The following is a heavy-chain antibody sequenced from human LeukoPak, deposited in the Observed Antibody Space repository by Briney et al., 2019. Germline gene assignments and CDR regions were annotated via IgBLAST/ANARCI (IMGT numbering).Heavy chain of an antibody. D-gene: IGHD4-17*01. CDR3: ARLYGDYESGFDY. V-gene: IGHV4-59*01. J-gene: IGHJ4*02. CDR1: GGSISSYY. Sequence: PSETLSLTCTVSGGSISSYYWSWIRQPPGKGLEWIGYIYYSGSTNYNPSLKSRVTISVDTSKNQFPLKLSSVTAADTAVYYCARLYGDYESGFDYWGQGTLITVSS. CDR2: IYYSGST.